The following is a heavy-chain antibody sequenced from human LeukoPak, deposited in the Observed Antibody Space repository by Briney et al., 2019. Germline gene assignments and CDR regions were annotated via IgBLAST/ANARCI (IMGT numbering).Heavy chain of an antibody. CDR2: IYYSGST. D-gene: IGHD4-17*01. V-gene: IGHV4-59*08. CDR3: ARGGNYGDYDGYFDY. J-gene: IGHJ4*02. Sequence: SETLSLTCTVSGGSISSYYWSWIRQPPGKGLEWIGYIYYSGSTDYNPSLRSRVTISVDTSKNQFSLKLSSVTTADTAVYYCARGGNYGDYDGYFDYWGQGTLVTVSS. CDR1: GGSISSYY.